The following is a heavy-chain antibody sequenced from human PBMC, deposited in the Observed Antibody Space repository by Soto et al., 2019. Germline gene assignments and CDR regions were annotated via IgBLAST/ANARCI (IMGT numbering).Heavy chain of an antibody. CDR3: ARRRAWNDAFDF. CDR2: IYPADSDT. Sequence: EVQLVQSGAEVKKPGESLKISCKASGYNFTTYWIGWVRQMPGKGLELMGVIYPADSDTRYRPPFQGQVTFSADKSLTPAYLQWNSLKASDTAKYYCARRRAWNDAFDFWGQGTLVTVSS. D-gene: IGHD1-1*01. CDR1: GYNFTTYW. V-gene: IGHV5-51*03. J-gene: IGHJ4*02.